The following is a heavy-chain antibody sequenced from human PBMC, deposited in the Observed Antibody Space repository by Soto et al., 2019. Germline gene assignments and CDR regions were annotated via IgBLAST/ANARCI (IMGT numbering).Heavy chain of an antibody. V-gene: IGHV5-51*01. D-gene: IGHD6-19*01. CDR3: ARGGAIAVAGADYYYYGTDV. CDR1: GYSFTSYW. CDR2: IYPGDSDT. Sequence: PGESLKISCKGSGYSFTSYWIGWVRQMPGKGLEWMGIIYPGDSDTRYSPSFQGQVTISADKSISTAYLQWSSLKASDTAMYYCARGGAIAVAGADYYYYGTDVWGQGTTVTVSS. J-gene: IGHJ6*02.